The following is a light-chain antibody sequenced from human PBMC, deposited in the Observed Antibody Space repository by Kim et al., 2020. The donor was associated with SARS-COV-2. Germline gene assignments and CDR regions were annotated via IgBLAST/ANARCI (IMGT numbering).Light chain of an antibody. J-gene: IGLJ2*01. CDR2: DTI. CDR1: TGAVTSGHY. Sequence: QAVVTQEPSLTVSPGGTVTLTCGSSTGAVTSGHYPFWFQQKPGQAPRTLIYDTIKKHSWTPARFSGSLLGGKGALTLSGAQPEDEADYYCLLSYSDTRVFGGGTKLTVL. V-gene: IGLV7-46*01. CDR3: LLSYSDTRV.